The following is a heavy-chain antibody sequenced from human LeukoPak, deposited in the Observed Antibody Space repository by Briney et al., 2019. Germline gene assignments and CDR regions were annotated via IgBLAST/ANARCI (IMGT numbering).Heavy chain of an antibody. J-gene: IGHJ5*02. V-gene: IGHV4-34*01. D-gene: IGHD3-22*01. CDR3: ARVGFYYDSSGYYYGRPDWFDP. Sequence: PSETLSLTCAVYGGSFSGYYWSWIRQPPGKGLEWIGEINHSGSTNYNPSLKSRVTISVDTSKNQFSLKLSSVTAADTAVYYCARVGFYYDSSGYYYGRPDWFDPWGQGTLVTVSS. CDR1: GGSFSGYY. CDR2: INHSGST.